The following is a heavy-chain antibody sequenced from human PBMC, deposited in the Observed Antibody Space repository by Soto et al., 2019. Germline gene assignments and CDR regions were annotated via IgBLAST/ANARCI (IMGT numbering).Heavy chain of an antibody. D-gene: IGHD3-22*01. CDR2: ISGGGDST. Sequence: EVQVLKSGGDLVEPGGSLRLSCAASGFTFSTYAMSWVRQAPGKGLEWVSGISGGGDSTYYADSVKDRFTISRDNSKNTVSLQLSSLRVDDTAVYYCAKELGHYYDSFVFDVWGQGTKVTVSS. CDR1: GFTFSTYA. J-gene: IGHJ3*01. V-gene: IGHV3-23*01. CDR3: AKELGHYYDSFVFDV.